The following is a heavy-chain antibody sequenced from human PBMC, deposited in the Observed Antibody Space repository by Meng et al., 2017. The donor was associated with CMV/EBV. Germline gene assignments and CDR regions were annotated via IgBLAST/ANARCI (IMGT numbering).Heavy chain of an antibody. CDR2: IYYNGST. CDR1: GGSISSSSYY. CDR3: ARGRRAARPYDY. V-gene: IGHV4-39*07. J-gene: IGHJ4*02. Sequence: SETLSLTCTVSGGSISSSSYYWGWIRQPPGKGREWIGSIYYNGSTYYNPSLKSRVTISVDTSKNPFSLKLDSVTAADAAVYYCARGRRAARPYDYWGQGTLVTVSS. D-gene: IGHD6-6*01.